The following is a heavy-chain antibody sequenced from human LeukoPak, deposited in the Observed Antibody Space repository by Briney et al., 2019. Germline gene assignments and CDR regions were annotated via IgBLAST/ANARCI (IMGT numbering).Heavy chain of an antibody. CDR2: IIPIFGTA. CDR1: GGTFSSYA. CDR3: AGSYCSSTSCYPNWFDP. J-gene: IGHJ5*02. D-gene: IGHD2-2*01. V-gene: IGHV1-69*01. Sequence: ASVKVSCKASGGTFSSYAISWVRQAPGQGLEWMGGIIPIFGTANYAQKFQGRVTITADESTSTAYMELSSLRSEDTAVYYCAGSYCSSTSCYPNWFDPWGQGTLVTVSS.